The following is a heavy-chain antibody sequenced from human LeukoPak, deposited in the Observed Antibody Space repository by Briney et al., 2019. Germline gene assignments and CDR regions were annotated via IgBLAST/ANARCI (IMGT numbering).Heavy chain of an antibody. D-gene: IGHD3/OR15-3a*01. V-gene: IGHV3-23*01. CDR3: AKVAPWTYIDS. CDR1: QFTFNSYA. Sequence: GGSLRLSCAASQFTFNSYAMSWGRQAPGRGLEWVSSIGDSGVPTYYADSVKGRFTISRDNSQNTQYLQMNSLRADDTAVYYCAKVAPWTYIDSWGQGTLVTVSS. CDR2: IGDSGVPT. J-gene: IGHJ4*02.